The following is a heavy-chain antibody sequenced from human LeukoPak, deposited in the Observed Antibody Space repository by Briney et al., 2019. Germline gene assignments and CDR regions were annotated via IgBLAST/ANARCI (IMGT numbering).Heavy chain of an antibody. D-gene: IGHD3-10*01. CDR2: IYYSGST. Sequence: SETLSLTCTVSGGSISSSSYYWGWIRQPPGKGLEWIGSIYYSGSTYYNPSLKSRVTISVDTSKNQFSLKLSSVTAADTAVYYCARERFWFGESDYWGQGTLVTVSS. CDR3: ARERFWFGESDY. V-gene: IGHV4-39*07. CDR1: GGSISSSSYY. J-gene: IGHJ4*02.